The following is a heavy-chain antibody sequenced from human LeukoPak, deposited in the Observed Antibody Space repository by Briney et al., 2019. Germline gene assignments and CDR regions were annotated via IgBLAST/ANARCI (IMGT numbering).Heavy chain of an antibody. V-gene: IGHV3-74*01. D-gene: IGHD2-2*01. Sequence: GGSLRLSCAASGFTFSSYWMSWVRQAPGKGLVWVSRINSDGSSTSYADSVKGRFTISRDNAKNTLYLQMNSLRAEDTAVYYCVTGYCSSTSCFYWGQGTLVTVSS. J-gene: IGHJ4*02. CDR1: GFTFSSYW. CDR3: VTGYCSSTSCFY. CDR2: INSDGSST.